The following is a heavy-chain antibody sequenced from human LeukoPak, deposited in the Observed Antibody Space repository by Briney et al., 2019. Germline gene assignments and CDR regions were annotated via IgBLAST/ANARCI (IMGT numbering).Heavy chain of an antibody. Sequence: GGSLRLSCVASGFTFSDHYMDWVRQAPGKGLEWVGRTRNKANSYTTEYAASVKGRFTISRDDSKNSLYLQMNSLKTEDTALYYCARDYPGYWGQGTLVTVSS. D-gene: IGHD7-27*01. CDR1: GFTFSDHY. CDR2: TRNKANSYTT. J-gene: IGHJ4*02. V-gene: IGHV3-72*01. CDR3: ARDYPGY.